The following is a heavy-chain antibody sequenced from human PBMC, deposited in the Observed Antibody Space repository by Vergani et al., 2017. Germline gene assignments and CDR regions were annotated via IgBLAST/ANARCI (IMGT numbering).Heavy chain of an antibody. D-gene: IGHD2-2*02. Sequence: QVQLQESGPGLVKPSETLSLTCTVSGGSISSYYWSWIRQPPGKGLEWIGYIYYSGSTNYNPSLKSRVTISVDTSKNQFSLKLSSVTAADTAEYYCARAKLGYCSSTSCYRGWFDPWGQGTLVTVSS. CDR1: GGSISSYY. CDR3: ARAKLGYCSSTSCYRGWFDP. V-gene: IGHV4-59*12. CDR2: IYYSGST. J-gene: IGHJ5*02.